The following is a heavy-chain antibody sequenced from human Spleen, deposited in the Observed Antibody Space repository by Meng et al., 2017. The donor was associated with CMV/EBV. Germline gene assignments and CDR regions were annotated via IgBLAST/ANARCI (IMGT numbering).Heavy chain of an antibody. J-gene: IGHJ6*02. CDR1: GGSFSGYY. D-gene: IGHD6-19*01. CDR3: ARLEQWLAQDV. Sequence: GSLRLSCAVYGGSFSGYYWSWIRQPPGKGLEWIGEINHSGSTNYNPSLKSRVTISVDTSKNQFSLRLASVTAADTAVYYCARLEQWLAQDVWGQGTTVTVSS. CDR2: INHSGST. V-gene: IGHV4-34*01.